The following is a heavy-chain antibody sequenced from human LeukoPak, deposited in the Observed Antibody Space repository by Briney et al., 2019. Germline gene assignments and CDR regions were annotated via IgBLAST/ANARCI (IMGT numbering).Heavy chain of an antibody. D-gene: IGHD2-15*01. CDR2: ISSSSSYI. V-gene: IGHV3-21*01. J-gene: IGHJ6*02. Sequence: TGGSLRLSCAASGFTFSSYTMNWVRQAPGKGLEWVSSISSSSSYIYYADSVKGRLTISRDNAKNSLYLQMNSLRAEDTAVYYCARDSTPRYCSGGSCYTHYGMDVWGQGTTVTVSS. CDR3: ARDSTPRYCSGGSCYTHYGMDV. CDR1: GFTFSSYT.